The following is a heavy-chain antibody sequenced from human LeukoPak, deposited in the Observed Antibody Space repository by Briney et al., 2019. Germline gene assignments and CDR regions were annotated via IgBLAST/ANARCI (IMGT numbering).Heavy chain of an antibody. J-gene: IGHJ5*02. CDR2: INPNSGGT. D-gene: IGHD2-15*01. CDR1: GYTFTGYF. CDR3: ARSGYCSGGSCYFWSDP. Sequence: ASVKVSCKASGYTFTGYFIHWVRQAPAQGREWMGCINPNSGGTNYIPKFQDRITMTRDTSISTAYMELSRLRSDDAAVYYCARSGYCSGGSCYFWSDPWGQGTLVTVSS. V-gene: IGHV1-2*02.